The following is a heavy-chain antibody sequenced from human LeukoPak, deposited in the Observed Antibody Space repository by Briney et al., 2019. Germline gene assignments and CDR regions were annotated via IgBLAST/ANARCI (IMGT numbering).Heavy chain of an antibody. Sequence: ASVKVSCKASGYTFTSYDINWVRQATGQGLEWMGWMNPNSGNTGYAQKFQGRVTMTRNTSISTAYMELSSLRSEDTAVYYCATAVGYCSGGSCYSYYYYYGMDVSGQGTTVTVSS. CDR2: MNPNSGNT. CDR3: ATAVGYCSGGSCYSYYYYYGMDV. J-gene: IGHJ6*02. D-gene: IGHD2-15*01. CDR1: GYTFTSYD. V-gene: IGHV1-8*01.